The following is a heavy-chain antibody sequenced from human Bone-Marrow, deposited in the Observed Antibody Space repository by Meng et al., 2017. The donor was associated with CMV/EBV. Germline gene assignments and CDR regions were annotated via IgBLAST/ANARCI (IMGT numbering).Heavy chain of an antibody. Sequence: GGSLRLSCVASGFTFSSYWMHWVRQAPGKGLEWVSYISSSSSTIYYADSVKGRFTISRDNAKNSLYLQMNSLRAEDTAVYYCARDAGDYEYGRDVWGQGTTVTVPS. CDR2: ISSSSSTI. V-gene: IGHV3-48*04. J-gene: IGHJ6*02. CDR1: GFTFSSYW. CDR3: ARDAGDYEYGRDV.